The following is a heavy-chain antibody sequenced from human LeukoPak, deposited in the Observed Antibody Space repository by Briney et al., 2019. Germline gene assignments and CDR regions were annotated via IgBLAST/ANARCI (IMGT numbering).Heavy chain of an antibody. CDR2: INQLGSKT. V-gene: IGHV3-7*01. D-gene: IGHD3-22*01. J-gene: IGHJ4*02. CDR1: GFTFSSYW. CDR3: YYEGL. Sequence: GGSLRLSCAASGFTFSSYWMTWVRQAPGKGLEWVANINQLGSKTLYVDSIKGRFTISRDNGKNSLYLKMNKLRVDYMAMYHCYYEGLWGQGTGVTVSS.